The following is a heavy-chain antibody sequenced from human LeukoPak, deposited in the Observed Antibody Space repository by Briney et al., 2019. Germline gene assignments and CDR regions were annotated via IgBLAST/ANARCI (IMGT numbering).Heavy chain of an antibody. CDR3: AKQSYARSLGE. CDR2: TNSGRPST. CDR1: GFPFSDFS. Sequence: GGSLRPSCAPSGFPFSDFSTSWVSHPPGKGMEWLSTTNSGRPSTYYAEAVKGRFTISRDNSKNTLYLQMSSLRVEDTAVYYCAKQSYARSLGEGGPGTLVSVSS. J-gene: IGHJ4*02. D-gene: IGHD2-8*01. V-gene: IGHV3-23*01.